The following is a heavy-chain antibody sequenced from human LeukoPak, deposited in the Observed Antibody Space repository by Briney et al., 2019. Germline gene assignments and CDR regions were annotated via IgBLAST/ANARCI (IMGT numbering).Heavy chain of an antibody. Sequence: GGSLRLSCAASGFTFSSYGMTWVRQAPGKGLEWVSAISGSGGSTYYADSVKGRFTISRDNSKNTLYLQMNSLRAEDTAVYYCAKTYYCSGGTCYSHYFDYWGQGTLVTVSS. D-gene: IGHD2-15*01. CDR1: GFTFSSYG. CDR3: AKTYYCSGGTCYSHYFDY. CDR2: ISGSGGST. J-gene: IGHJ4*02. V-gene: IGHV3-23*01.